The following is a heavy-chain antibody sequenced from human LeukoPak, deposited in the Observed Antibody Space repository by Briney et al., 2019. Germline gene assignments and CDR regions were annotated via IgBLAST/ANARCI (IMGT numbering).Heavy chain of an antibody. CDR3: AKDPQELLRPPFDY. D-gene: IGHD5-12*01. CDR2: ISSTSGYI. Sequence: GGSLRLSCAASGFTFSSYSMNWVRQAPGKGLEWVSSISSTSGYIYYADSVKGRFTISRDNAKNSLYLQMNSLRAEDTAVYYCAKDPQELLRPPFDYCGQGTLVTVSS. V-gene: IGHV3-21*04. CDR1: GFTFSSYS. J-gene: IGHJ4*02.